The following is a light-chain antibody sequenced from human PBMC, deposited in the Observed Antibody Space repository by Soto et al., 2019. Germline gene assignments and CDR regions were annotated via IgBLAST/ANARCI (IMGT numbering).Light chain of an antibody. CDR1: QSISSW. CDR2: DAS. J-gene: IGKJ1*01. CDR3: QQYNSYPWT. Sequence: DIQMPQSPATLSASVGDRVTITCRASQSISSWLAWYQQKPGKAPKLLIYDASSLESGVPSRFSGSGSGTKFTLTISSLQPDDFATYYCQQYNSYPWTFGQGTKVDIK. V-gene: IGKV1-5*01.